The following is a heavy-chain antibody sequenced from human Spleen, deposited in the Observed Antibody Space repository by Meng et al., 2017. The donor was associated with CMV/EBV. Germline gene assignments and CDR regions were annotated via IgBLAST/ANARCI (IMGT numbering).Heavy chain of an antibody. V-gene: IGHV4-39*07. J-gene: IGHJ4*01. D-gene: IGHD6-19*01. Sequence: SETLSLTCTVSGGSISTSSYYWGWIRQPPGKGLEWIGSISYSGDTYYNPSLKSRVTISVDTSKNQFSLKLSSVTAADTAVYYCATQLEYSSGWYPGYWGQGTLVTVSS. CDR1: GGSISTSSYY. CDR3: ATQLEYSSGWYPGY. CDR2: ISYSGDT.